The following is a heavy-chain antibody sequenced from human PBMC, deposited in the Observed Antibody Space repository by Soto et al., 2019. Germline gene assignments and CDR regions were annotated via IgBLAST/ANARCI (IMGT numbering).Heavy chain of an antibody. J-gene: IGHJ3*02. CDR2: IYYSGST. V-gene: IGHV4-59*01. Sequence: PSETLSLTCTVSGGSISSYYWSWIRQPPGKGLEWIGHIYYSGSTNYNPSLKSRVTISVDTSKNQFSLKLSSVTAADTAVYYCARVSDDAFDIWGQGTMVTVSS. CDR3: ARVSDDAFDI. CDR1: GGSISSYY.